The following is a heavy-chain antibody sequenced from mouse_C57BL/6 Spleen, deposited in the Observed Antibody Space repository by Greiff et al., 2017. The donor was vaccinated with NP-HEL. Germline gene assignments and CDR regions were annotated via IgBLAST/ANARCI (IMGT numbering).Heavy chain of an antibody. Sequence: EVKVVESGGGLVKPGGSLKLSCAASGFTFSSYAMSWVRQTPEKRLEWVATISDGGSYTYYPDNVKGRFTISRDNAKNNLYLQMSHLKSEDTAMYYCARDRGRGGPDYWGQGTTLTVSS. CDR1: GFTFSSYA. J-gene: IGHJ2*01. CDR2: ISDGGSYT. CDR3: ARDRGRGGPDY. V-gene: IGHV5-4*01. D-gene: IGHD3-3*01.